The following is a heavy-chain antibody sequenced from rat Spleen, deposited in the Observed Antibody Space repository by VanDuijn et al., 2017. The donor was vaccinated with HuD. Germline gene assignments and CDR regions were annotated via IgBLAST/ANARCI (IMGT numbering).Heavy chain of an antibody. D-gene: IGHD1-11*01. CDR1: GFTFSDYY. CDR2: ISYDGRTT. V-gene: IGHV5-7*01. J-gene: IGHJ2*01. CDR3: TTIYGGYNHYFDY. Sequence: EVQLVESDGGLVQPGRSLKLSCAASGFTFSDYYMAWVRQAPKKGLEWVATISYDGRTTNHRDSVKGRFTISRDNAKSSLYLQMDSLRSADTATYSCTTIYGGYNHYFDYWGQGVMVTVSS.